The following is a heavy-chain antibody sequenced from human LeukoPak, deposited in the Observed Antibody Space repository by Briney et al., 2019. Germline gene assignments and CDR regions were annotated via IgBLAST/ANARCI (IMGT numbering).Heavy chain of an antibody. CDR2: IIPIFGTA. Sequence: SVKVSCKASGGTFSSYAISWVRQAPGQGLEWMGGIIPIFGTANYAQKFQGRVTITTDESTSTAYMELSSLRSEDTAVYYCARGAVVGHNYFDYWGQGTLDTVSS. CDR1: GGTFSSYA. D-gene: IGHD2-2*01. CDR3: ARGAVVGHNYFDY. J-gene: IGHJ4*02. V-gene: IGHV1-69*05.